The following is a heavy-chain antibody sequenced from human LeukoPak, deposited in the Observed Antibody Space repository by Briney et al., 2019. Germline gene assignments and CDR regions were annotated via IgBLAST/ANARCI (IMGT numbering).Heavy chain of an antibody. CDR2: ISSSSSYI. J-gene: IGHJ4*02. V-gene: IGHV3-21*01. Sequence: PGGSLRLSCAASGFTFNDYAMTWVRQAPGKGLEWVSSISSSSSYIYYADSVKGRFTISRDNAKNSLYLQMNSLRAEDTAVYYCARDRAYCSGGSCRYFDYWGQGTLVTVSS. CDR3: ARDRAYCSGGSCRYFDY. CDR1: GFTFNDYA. D-gene: IGHD2-15*01.